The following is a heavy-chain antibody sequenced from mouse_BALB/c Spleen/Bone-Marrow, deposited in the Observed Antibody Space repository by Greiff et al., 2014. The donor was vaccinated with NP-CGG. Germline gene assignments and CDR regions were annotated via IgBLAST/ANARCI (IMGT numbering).Heavy chain of an antibody. Sequence: EVKLMESGAELVKPGASVKLSCTTSGFNIKDTYIHWVKQRPEQGLEWIGRIDPANGNTKYDPEFQGKATITADTSSNTAYLHLSTLKSEDAAVFSCAHDAPLAYGGQGTRVIVYA. CDR1: GFNIKDTY. V-gene: IGHV14-3*02. CDR2: IDPANGNT. J-gene: IGHJ3*01. CDR3: AHDAPLAY.